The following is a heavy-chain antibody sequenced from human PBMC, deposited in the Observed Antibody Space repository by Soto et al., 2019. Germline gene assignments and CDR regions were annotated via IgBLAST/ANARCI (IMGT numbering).Heavy chain of an antibody. J-gene: IGHJ4*02. CDR3: ARGRYYYGSGSYYNKYYFDY. CDR2: INHSGST. CDR1: GGSISSYY. Sequence: TSETLSLTCTVSGGSISSYYWRWIRQPPGKGLEWIGEINHSGSTNYNPSLKSRVTISVDTSKNQFSLKLSSVTAADTAVYYCARGRYYYGSGSYYNKYYFDYWGQGTLVTVSS. D-gene: IGHD3-10*01. V-gene: IGHV4-34*01.